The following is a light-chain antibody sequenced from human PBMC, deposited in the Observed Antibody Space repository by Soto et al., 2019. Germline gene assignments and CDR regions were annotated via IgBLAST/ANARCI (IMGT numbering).Light chain of an antibody. CDR1: QTISSW. Sequence: DIQMTQSPSTLSGSVGDRVTITCRASQTISSWLAWYQQKPGKAPXXXXXXXXXXXSGVPSRFXXXXXGXXFTLTISSLQPDDFATYYCQHYNSYSEAFGQGTKVDIK. CDR3: QHYNSYSEA. V-gene: IGKV1-5*01. J-gene: IGKJ1*01. CDR2: XXX.